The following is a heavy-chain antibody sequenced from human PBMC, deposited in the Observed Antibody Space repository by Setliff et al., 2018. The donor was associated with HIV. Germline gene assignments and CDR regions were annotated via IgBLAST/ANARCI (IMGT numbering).Heavy chain of an antibody. V-gene: IGHV1-2*02. Sequence: ASVKVSCKASGGTFSSYMHWVRQAPGQGLEWMGWINPNSGGTNYAQKFQGRVTMTRDTSISTASMELSSLKSDDTAMYYCATSTSRFFWNGFYQGGFGSRNSHSFENWGQGTLVTVSS. CDR3: ATSTSRFFWNGFYQGGFGSRNSHSFEN. CDR2: INPNSGGT. J-gene: IGHJ4*02. CDR1: GGTFSSY. D-gene: IGHD3-3*01.